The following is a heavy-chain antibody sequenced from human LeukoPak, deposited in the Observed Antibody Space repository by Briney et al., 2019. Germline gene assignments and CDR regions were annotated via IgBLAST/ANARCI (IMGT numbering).Heavy chain of an antibody. CDR1: GGSISSGGYY. Sequence: SETLPLTCTVSGGSISSGGYYWSWIRQHPGKGLEWIGYIYYSGSTYYNPSLKSRVTISVDTSKNQFSLKLSSVTAADTAVYYCARFGGVYDSSGYYFDYWGQGTLVTVSS. J-gene: IGHJ4*02. D-gene: IGHD3-22*01. V-gene: IGHV4-31*03. CDR3: ARFGGVYDSSGYYFDY. CDR2: IYYSGST.